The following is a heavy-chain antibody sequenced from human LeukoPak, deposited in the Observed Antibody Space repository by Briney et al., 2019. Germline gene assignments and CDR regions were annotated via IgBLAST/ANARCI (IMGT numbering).Heavy chain of an antibody. CDR1: GFTFDDYA. Sequence: QPGRSLRLSCAASGFTFDDYAMHWVRQTPGKGLEWVSHISWNSATIEYADSVKGRFTISRDNAKNSLYLQMNSLRAEDTAVYYCYCAVEDYWGQGTLVTVSS. J-gene: IGHJ4*02. D-gene: IGHD2-15*01. CDR3: YCAVEDY. CDR2: ISWNSATI. V-gene: IGHV3-9*01.